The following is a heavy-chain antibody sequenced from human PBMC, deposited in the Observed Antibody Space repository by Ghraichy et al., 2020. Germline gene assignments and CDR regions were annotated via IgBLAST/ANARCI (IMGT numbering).Heavy chain of an antibody. J-gene: IGHJ3*02. D-gene: IGHD6-19*01. CDR3: ASCGPSSVSYGGSDVYDI. Sequence: TLSLTCTVSGGSVRSRNRYWSWIRQPPGKGLEWIGYGFYSGSTMYNPSLKSRVSISVDTSKNQFSLEVNSVTAADTAVYFCASCGPSSVSYGGSDVYDIWGQGTMVIASS. V-gene: IGHV4-61*01. CDR1: GGSVRSRNRY. CDR2: GFYSGST.